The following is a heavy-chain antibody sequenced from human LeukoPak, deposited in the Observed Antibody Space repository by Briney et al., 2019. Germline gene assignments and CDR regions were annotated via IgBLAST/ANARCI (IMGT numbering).Heavy chain of an antibody. CDR3: ARGGSTLHSAGGHDIEFYYYYYMGV. D-gene: IGHD3-9*01. CDR2: IFISGGT. J-gene: IGHJ6*03. V-gene: IGHV4-61*02. Sequence: NPSETLSLTCTVSGDSITSGRYYWSWIRQPAGKGLEWIGRIFISGGTNYNPSLRSRVTMSLDTSKNQFSLKLYSVTAADTAVYYCARGGSTLHSAGGHDIEFYYYYYMGVWGKGTTVTISS. CDR1: GDSITSGRYY.